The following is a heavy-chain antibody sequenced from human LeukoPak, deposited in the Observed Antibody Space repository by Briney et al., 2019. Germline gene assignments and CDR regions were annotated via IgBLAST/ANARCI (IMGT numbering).Heavy chain of an antibody. V-gene: IGHV3-33*06. J-gene: IGHJ4*02. Sequence: PGGSLRLSCAASGFTFSSYGMHWVRQAPGKGLEWVAVIWYDGSNKYYADSVKGRFTISRDNSKNTLYLQMNSLRAEDTAVYYCAKDIVVVPAAGTELDYWGQGTLVTVSS. D-gene: IGHD2-2*01. CDR2: IWYDGSNK. CDR3: AKDIVVVPAAGTELDY. CDR1: GFTFSSYG.